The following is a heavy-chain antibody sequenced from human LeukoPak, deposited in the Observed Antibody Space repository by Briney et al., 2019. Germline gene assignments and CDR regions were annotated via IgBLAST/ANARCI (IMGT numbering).Heavy chain of an antibody. CDR1: GFTVSSNY. CDR2: ISYDGSNK. J-gene: IGHJ4*02. D-gene: IGHD1-14*01. V-gene: IGHV3-30*18. CDR3: AKDQGPAVQPGFDY. Sequence: PGGSLRLSCEVSGFTVSSNYMSWVRQAPGKGLEWVAVISYDGSNKYYADSVKGRFTISRDNSKNTLYLQMNSLRAEDTAVYYCAKDQGPAVQPGFDYWGQGTLVTVSS.